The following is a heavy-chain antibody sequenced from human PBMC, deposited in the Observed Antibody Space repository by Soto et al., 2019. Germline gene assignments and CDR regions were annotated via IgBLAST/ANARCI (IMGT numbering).Heavy chain of an antibody. D-gene: IGHD2-2*01. V-gene: IGHV6-1*01. CDR2: TYYRSKWYN. Sequence: SQTLSLTCVISGDSVSSNSAAWNWIRQSPSRGLEWLGRTYYRSKWYNDYAVSVKSRITINPDTSKNQFSLQLNSVTPEDTAVYYCARGTVVLNYYYYGRDVWGQGTTVTVSS. J-gene: IGHJ6*02. CDR3: ARGTVVLNYYYYGRDV. CDR1: GDSVSSNSAA.